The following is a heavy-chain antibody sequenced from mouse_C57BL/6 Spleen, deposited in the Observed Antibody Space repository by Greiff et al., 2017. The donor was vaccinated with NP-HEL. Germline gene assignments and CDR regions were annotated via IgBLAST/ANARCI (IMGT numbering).Heavy chain of an antibody. CDR3: TRAGLLYAMDY. D-gene: IGHD1-1*01. Sequence: VQLQQSGAELVRPGASVTLSCKASGYTFTDYEMHWVKQTPVHGLEWIGAIDPETGGTAYNQKFKGKAILTADKSSSTAYMERRSLTSEDSAVYYCTRAGLLYAMDYWGQGTSVTVSS. CDR1: GYTFTDYE. V-gene: IGHV1-15*01. CDR2: IDPETGGT. J-gene: IGHJ4*01.